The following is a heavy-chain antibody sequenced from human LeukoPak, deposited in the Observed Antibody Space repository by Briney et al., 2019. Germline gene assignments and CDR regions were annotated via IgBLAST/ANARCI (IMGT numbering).Heavy chain of an antibody. CDR2: INPGGGST. CDR3: AIDTVTTGTFDY. J-gene: IGHJ4*02. D-gene: IGHD4-17*01. Sequence: ASVKVSCKASGYTFTSYYMHWVRQAPGQGLEWMGIINPGGGSTSYAQKFQGRVTMTRDTSTSTVYMELSSLRSEDTAVYYCAIDTVTTGTFDYWGQGTLVTVSS. CDR1: GYTFTSYY. V-gene: IGHV1-46*01.